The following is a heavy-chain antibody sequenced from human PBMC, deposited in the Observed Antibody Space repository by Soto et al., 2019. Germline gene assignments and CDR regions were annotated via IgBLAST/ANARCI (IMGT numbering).Heavy chain of an antibody. Sequence: GASVKVSCKASGYTFTSYDINWVRQATGQGLEWMGWMNPNSGNTGYAQKFQGRVTMTRNTSISTAYMELSSLRSEDTAVYYCASLPTGSKRPYYYYYMDVWGKGTTDTVSS. CDR1: GYTFTSYD. CDR2: MNPNSGNT. J-gene: IGHJ6*03. V-gene: IGHV1-8*01. CDR3: ASLPTGSKRPYYYYYMDV. D-gene: IGHD3-9*01.